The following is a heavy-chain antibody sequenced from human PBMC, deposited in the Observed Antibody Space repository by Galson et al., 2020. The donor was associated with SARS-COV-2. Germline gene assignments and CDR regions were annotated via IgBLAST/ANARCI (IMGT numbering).Heavy chain of an antibody. CDR3: ARAPTSFGVVGAIDY. D-gene: IGHD1-26*01. V-gene: IGHV4-31*03. Sequence: SETLSLTCTVSGGSISSGGYYWSWIRQHPGKGLEWIGYIYYSGSTYYNPSLKSRVTISVDTSKNQFSLKLSSVTAADTAVYYCARAPTSFGVVGAIDYWGQGTLVTVSS. J-gene: IGHJ4*02. CDR2: IYYSGST. CDR1: GGSISSGGYY.